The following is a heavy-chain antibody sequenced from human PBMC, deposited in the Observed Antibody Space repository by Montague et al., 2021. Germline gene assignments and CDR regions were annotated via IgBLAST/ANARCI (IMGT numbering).Heavy chain of an antibody. CDR1: RSLINSDYY. CDR2: VSHGGRT. V-gene: IGHV4-38-2*02. J-gene: IGHJ6*03. Sequence: SETLSLTCTDSRSLINSDYYWGWIRQPPGKGLEWMGSVSHGGRTYYNPSPKSRVTISVDTSNNHFSLKLSSVTAADTAMYYCARERDRYYYMDIWGKGTTITVSS. CDR3: ARERDRYYYMDI.